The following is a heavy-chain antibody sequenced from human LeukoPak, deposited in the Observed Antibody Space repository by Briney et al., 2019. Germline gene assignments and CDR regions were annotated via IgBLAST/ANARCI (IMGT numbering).Heavy chain of an antibody. Sequence: PGGSLRLSCAASGFTFSSYSMNWVRQAPGKGLEWVSSMSSSSSYIYYADSVKGRFTIFRDNAKNSLYLQMNSLRAEDTAVYYCARDPPRLRLDYWGQGTLVTVSS. CDR1: GFTFSSYS. J-gene: IGHJ4*02. CDR2: MSSSSSYI. D-gene: IGHD5-12*01. CDR3: ARDPPRLRLDY. V-gene: IGHV3-21*01.